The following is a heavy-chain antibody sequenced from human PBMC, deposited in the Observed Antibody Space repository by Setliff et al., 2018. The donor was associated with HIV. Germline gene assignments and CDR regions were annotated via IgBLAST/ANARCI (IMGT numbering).Heavy chain of an antibody. D-gene: IGHD6-19*01. CDR1: GFTFSNYA. CDR3: ARGGDSSSSDH. J-gene: IGHJ4*02. CDR2: IRYDGSNK. V-gene: IGHV3-30*02. Sequence: GGSLRLSCVASGFTFSNYAMNWVRQAPGKGLEWVAFIRYDGSNKYYADSVKGRFTISRDDAKKSLYLQMNSLTVEDTAVYYCARGGDSSSSDHWGQGTLVTVSS.